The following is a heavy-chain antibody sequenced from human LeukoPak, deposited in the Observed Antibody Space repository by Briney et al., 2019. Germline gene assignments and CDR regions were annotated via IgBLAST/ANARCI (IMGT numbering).Heavy chain of an antibody. Sequence: GGSLRLSCAASGFTFSTYSMNWVRQAPGKGLEWVSYISSRSSTIYYADSVRGRFTISRDNAKNSLYLQMNSLRAEDTAVYYCARDQEGSYFHYDAFDIWGQGTMVTASS. V-gene: IGHV3-48*01. CDR2: ISSRSSTI. D-gene: IGHD1-26*01. CDR1: GFTFSTYS. CDR3: ARDQEGSYFHYDAFDI. J-gene: IGHJ3*02.